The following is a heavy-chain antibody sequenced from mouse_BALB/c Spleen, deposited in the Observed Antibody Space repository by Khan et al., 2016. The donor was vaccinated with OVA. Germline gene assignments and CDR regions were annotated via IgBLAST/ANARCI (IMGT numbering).Heavy chain of an antibody. Sequence: DLVKPGASVKLSCKASGYTFTSYWINWIKQRPGQGLEWIGQIGPGSGSTYYNEMFKGKATLTIDTSSSTVYIQISSLSSEDSAVYFCARSNYYGSSLYAMDYWGQGTSVTVSS. J-gene: IGHJ4*01. D-gene: IGHD1-1*01. CDR1: GYTFTSYW. V-gene: IGHV1S41*01. CDR3: ARSNYYGSSLYAMDY. CDR2: IGPGSGST.